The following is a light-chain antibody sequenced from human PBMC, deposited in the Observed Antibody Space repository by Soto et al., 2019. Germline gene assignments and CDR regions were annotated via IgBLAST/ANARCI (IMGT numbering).Light chain of an antibody. Sequence: SYELTQPPSVSVSPGQTATITCSGNKLGDENVCWYQQKPGQSPVLVIYQDRKRPSGIPGRFSGSNSGNTATLTISGTQAMDEADYYCQACDSSTAVVFGAGTKLTVL. CDR1: KLGDEN. CDR2: QDR. J-gene: IGLJ2*01. CDR3: QACDSSTAVV. V-gene: IGLV3-1*01.